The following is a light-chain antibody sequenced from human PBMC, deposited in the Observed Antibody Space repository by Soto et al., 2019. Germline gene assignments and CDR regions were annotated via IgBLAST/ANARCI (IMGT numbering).Light chain of an antibody. CDR3: QQYHIWPRA. CDR2: GAS. V-gene: IGKV3-15*01. J-gene: IGKJ1*01. Sequence: EIVMTQSPATLSVSPGERATLSCRASQSVSSNLAWYQQKPGQAPRLLIYGASTRATGIPARFSGSGSGTEFTLTISSLQSEDFALYYCQQYHIWPRAFGQGTKVDIK. CDR1: QSVSSN.